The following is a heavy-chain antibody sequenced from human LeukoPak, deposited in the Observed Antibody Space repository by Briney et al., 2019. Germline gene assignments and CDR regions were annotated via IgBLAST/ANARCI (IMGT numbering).Heavy chain of an antibody. D-gene: IGHD3-10*01. Sequence: SETLSLTCAVYGGSFSGYYWSWIRQPPGKGLEWIGEINHSGSTNYNPSLKSRVTISVDTSKNQFSLKLSSVTAADTAVYYCARDQAYYYGSGRRKFDYWGQVTLVTVSS. V-gene: IGHV4-34*01. CDR2: INHSGST. CDR3: ARDQAYYYGSGRRKFDY. J-gene: IGHJ4*02. CDR1: GGSFSGYY.